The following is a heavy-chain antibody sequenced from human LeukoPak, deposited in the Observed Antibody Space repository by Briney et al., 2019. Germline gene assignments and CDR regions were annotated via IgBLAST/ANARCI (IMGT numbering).Heavy chain of an antibody. CDR2: ISGNVDRT. D-gene: IGHD4-17*01. V-gene: IGHV3-23*01. J-gene: IGHJ4*02. Sequence: ETLSLTCTVSGGSISSSSYYWGWIRQPPGKGLEWISTISGNVDRTYYADSVKGRFTISRDNSKNTLYLQMNSLRAEDTAIYFCAKDVYGDYGGLDYWGQGTLVTVSS. CDR3: AKDVYGDYGGLDY. CDR1: GGSISSSSYY.